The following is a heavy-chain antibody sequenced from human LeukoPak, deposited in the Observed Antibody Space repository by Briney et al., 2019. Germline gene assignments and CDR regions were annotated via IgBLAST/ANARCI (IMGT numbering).Heavy chain of an antibody. CDR1: GGTFSSYA. V-gene: IGHV1-69*13. J-gene: IGHJ4*02. Sequence: SVKVSCKASGGTFSSYAISWVRQAPGQGLEWMGGIIPIFGTANYAQKFQGRVTITADESTSTAYMELSCLRSEDTAVYYCARTSGYYPRGCLDYWGQGTLVTVSS. CDR2: IIPIFGTA. D-gene: IGHD3-22*01. CDR3: ARTSGYYPRGCLDY.